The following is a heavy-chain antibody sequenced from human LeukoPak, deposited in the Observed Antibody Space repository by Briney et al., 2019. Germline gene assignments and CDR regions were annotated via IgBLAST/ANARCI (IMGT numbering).Heavy chain of an antibody. CDR1: GGSISSYY. J-gene: IGHJ4*02. V-gene: IGHV4-59*01. Sequence: PSETLSLTCTVSGGSISSYYWSWIRQPPGEGLEWIGYVDYTGSTSYNPSLKSRVTISLDTSKNQFSLKLTSVAAADTAVYYCTKGVAAAGTTDWGQGTLVTVSS. CDR2: VDYTGST. CDR3: TKGVAAAGTTD. D-gene: IGHD6-13*01.